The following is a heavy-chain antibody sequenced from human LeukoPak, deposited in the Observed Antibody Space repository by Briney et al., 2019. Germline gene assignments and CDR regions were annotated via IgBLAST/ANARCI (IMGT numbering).Heavy chain of an antibody. J-gene: IGHJ4*02. CDR3: AGRLCSDGGCYSAGAVLFAY. V-gene: IGHV3-66*01. D-gene: IGHD2-15*01. Sequence: GGSLRLSCAASGFTFSSSAMSWVRQTPGKGLEWVSVIYSDGKVYYIDSVKGRFTISRDTSKNTVYLQMNSLRVEDTAVYFCAGRLCSDGGCYSAGAVLFAYGGQGPLVPVSS. CDR2: IYSDGKV. CDR1: GFTFSSSA.